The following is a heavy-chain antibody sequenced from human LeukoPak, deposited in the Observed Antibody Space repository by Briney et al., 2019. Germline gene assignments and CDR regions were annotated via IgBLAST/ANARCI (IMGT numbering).Heavy chain of an antibody. CDR1: GYTFTDYY. Sequence: ASVKVSCKASGYTFTDYYIHWVRQAPGQGLEWMGWMNPNSGITAYAQKFQGRVTITRNTSISTAYMELSSLRSEDTAVYYCARGRKHRDSPESQNDYWGQGTLVTVSS. J-gene: IGHJ4*02. CDR2: MNPNSGIT. V-gene: IGHV1-8*03. D-gene: IGHD3/OR15-3a*01. CDR3: ARGRKHRDSPESQNDY.